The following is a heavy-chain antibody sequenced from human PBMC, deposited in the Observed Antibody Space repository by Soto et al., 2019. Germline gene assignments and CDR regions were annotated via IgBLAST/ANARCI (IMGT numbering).Heavy chain of an antibody. CDR3: TTSQQQLVNYYYGMDV. Sequence: GGSLRLSCAASGFTFSGSAMHWVRQASGKGLEWVGRIRSKANSYATAYAASVKGRFTISRDDSKNTAYLQMNSLKTEDTAVYYCTTSQQQLVNYYYGMDVWGQGTTVTVPS. D-gene: IGHD6-13*01. V-gene: IGHV3-73*01. CDR2: IRSKANSYAT. J-gene: IGHJ6*02. CDR1: GFTFSGSA.